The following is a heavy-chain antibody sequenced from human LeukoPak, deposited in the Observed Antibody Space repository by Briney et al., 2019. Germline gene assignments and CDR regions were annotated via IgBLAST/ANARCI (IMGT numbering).Heavy chain of an antibody. Sequence: SETLSLTCAVYGGFFSGYYWSWIRQPPGKGLEWIWRIYTSGSTNYNPSLKSRVTMSVDTSKNQFSLKLSSVTAADTAVYYCARENLGWFGELLSSFDYWGQGTLVTVSS. CDR3: ARENLGWFGELLSSFDY. D-gene: IGHD3-10*01. CDR1: GGFFSGYY. CDR2: IYTSGST. J-gene: IGHJ4*02. V-gene: IGHV4-59*10.